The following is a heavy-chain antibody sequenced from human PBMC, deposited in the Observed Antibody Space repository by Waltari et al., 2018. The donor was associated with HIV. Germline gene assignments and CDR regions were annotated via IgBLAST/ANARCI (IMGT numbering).Heavy chain of an antibody. J-gene: IGHJ4*02. V-gene: IGHV1-2*02. Sequence: QVQLVQSGAEVKKPGASVKVSCTASRFTFTAYYVQRVRQAPGQGLEWMGWINPKSGVTHFAQNFQGRINMTRDTSIKTAYLELSRLQSDDTAVYYCARDWWQLPSGGYFFDYWGQGTLVTVSS. D-gene: IGHD2-15*01. CDR2: INPKSGVT. CDR3: ARDWWQLPSGGYFFDY. CDR1: RFTFTAYY.